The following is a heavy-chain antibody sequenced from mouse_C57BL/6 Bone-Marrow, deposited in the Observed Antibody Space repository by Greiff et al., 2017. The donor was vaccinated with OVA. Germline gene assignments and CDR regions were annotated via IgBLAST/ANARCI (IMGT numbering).Heavy chain of an antibody. CDR3: ASYYGNYDY. CDR1: GYAFSISW. Sequence: QVQLQQSGPELVKPGASVKLSCKASGYAFSISWMHWVKQMPGKGLEWIGRIYPGDGDTNYNGKFKGKATLTADKSSSTAYMQLSSLTSEDSAVYFCASYYGNYDYWGQGTTLTVSS. J-gene: IGHJ2*01. CDR2: IYPGDGDT. D-gene: IGHD2-1*01. V-gene: IGHV1-82*01.